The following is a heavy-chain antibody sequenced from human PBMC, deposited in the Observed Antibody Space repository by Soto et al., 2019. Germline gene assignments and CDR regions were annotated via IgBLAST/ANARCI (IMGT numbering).Heavy chain of an antibody. D-gene: IGHD4-17*01. CDR3: ARVLSMTIYGMDV. CDR1: GGSISSYY. J-gene: IGHJ6*02. Sequence: QVQLQESGPGLVKPSETLSLTCTVSGGSISSYYWSWIRQPPGKGLEWIGYIYYSGSTNYNPSLKSRVTISVDTSKNQFSLKLSSVTAADTAVYYCARVLSMTIYGMDVWGQGTTVTVSS. V-gene: IGHV4-59*01. CDR2: IYYSGST.